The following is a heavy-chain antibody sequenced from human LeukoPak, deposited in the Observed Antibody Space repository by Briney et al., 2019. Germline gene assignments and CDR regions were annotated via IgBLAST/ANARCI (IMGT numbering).Heavy chain of an antibody. J-gene: IGHJ4*02. CDR1: GYTFTSYG. Sequence: ASVKVSCTASGYTFTSYGISWVRQAPGQGLEWMGWISAYNGNTNYAQKLQGRVTMTTDTSTSTAYMELRSLRSDDTAVYYCARVPTATYDFWSGYYWVFDYWGQGTLVTVSS. V-gene: IGHV1-18*01. D-gene: IGHD3-3*01. CDR3: ARVPTATYDFWSGYYWVFDY. CDR2: ISAYNGNT.